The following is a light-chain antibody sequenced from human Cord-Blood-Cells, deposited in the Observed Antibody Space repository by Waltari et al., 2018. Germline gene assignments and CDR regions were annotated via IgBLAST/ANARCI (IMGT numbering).Light chain of an antibody. Sequence: DVVMTQSPLSLPVTLGQPASISCRSSQSLVYSDGNTYLNWFQQRPGQSARRLIYKVSNRDSGVPDRFSGSGSGTEFTLKISRVEAEYVGVYYCMQGTHWPPYTFGQGTKLEIK. J-gene: IGKJ2*01. V-gene: IGKV2-30*01. CDR2: KVS. CDR3: MQGTHWPPYT. CDR1: QSLVYSDGNTY.